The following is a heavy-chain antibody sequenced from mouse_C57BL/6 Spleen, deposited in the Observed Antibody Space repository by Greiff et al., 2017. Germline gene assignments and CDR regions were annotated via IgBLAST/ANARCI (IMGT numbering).Heavy chain of an antibody. J-gene: IGHJ2*01. D-gene: IGHD1-1*01. Sequence: EVQLVESGGGLVKPGGSLKLSCAASGFTFSSYAMSWVRQTPEKRLEWVATISDGGSYTYYPDNVKGRFTISRDNSKNNLYLQMSHLKSEDTAMYYCARDSDYGSSWGYYLDYWGQGTTLTVSS. CDR3: ARDSDYGSSWGYYLDY. CDR2: ISDGGSYT. V-gene: IGHV5-4*01. CDR1: GFTFSSYA.